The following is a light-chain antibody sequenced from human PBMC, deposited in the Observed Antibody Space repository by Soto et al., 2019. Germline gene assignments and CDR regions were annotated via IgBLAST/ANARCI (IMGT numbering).Light chain of an antibody. CDR2: EVN. Sequence: QSALTQPPSASGSPGQSVTISCTGTSSDVGSYNYVSWYQQHPDKAPKLMIYEVNKRPSGVPDRFSGSKSGNPASLTVSGLQAEDEADYYCTSYAGYNNPVVFGGGTKLTVL. CDR3: TSYAGYNNPVV. CDR1: SSDVGSYNY. V-gene: IGLV2-8*01. J-gene: IGLJ2*01.